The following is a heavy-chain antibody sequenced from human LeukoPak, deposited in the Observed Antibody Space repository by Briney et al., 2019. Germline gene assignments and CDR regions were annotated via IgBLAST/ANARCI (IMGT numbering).Heavy chain of an antibody. CDR2: TYYRSKWYN. CDR1: GDSFSSNSAA. D-gene: IGHD2-15*01. V-gene: IGHV6-1*01. J-gene: IGHJ6*02. Sequence: SQTLSLTCAISGDSFSSNSAAWNWIRQSPSRGLEWLGRTYYRSKWYNDYAVSVKSRITINPDTSKNQFSLQLNSVTPEDTAVYYCARATVVVPTGGYYYYYGMDVWGQGTTVTVSS. CDR3: ARATVVVPTGGYYYYYGMDV.